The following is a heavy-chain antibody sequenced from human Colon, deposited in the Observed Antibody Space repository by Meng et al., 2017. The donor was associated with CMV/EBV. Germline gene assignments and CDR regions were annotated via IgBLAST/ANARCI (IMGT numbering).Heavy chain of an antibody. V-gene: IGHV3-74*01. Sequence: SLRLSCAASGFTFSNYWMHWVHQVPGKGLVWVSRSGDDGSITNYADSAKGRFTVSRDNAKNTLYLQMNSLRDDDTAVYYCINFSSGWHWGQGTLVTVSS. J-gene: IGHJ1*01. CDR3: INFSSGWH. CDR1: GFTFSNYW. CDR2: SGDDGSIT. D-gene: IGHD6-19*01.